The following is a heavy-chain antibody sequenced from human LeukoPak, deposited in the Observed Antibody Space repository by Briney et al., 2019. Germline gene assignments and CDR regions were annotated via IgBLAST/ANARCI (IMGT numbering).Heavy chain of an antibody. Sequence: SGTLSLTCGVSGGSITNNNWWSWVRQPPGKGLEWIGEIYHSGDTNYNPSLKSRVTISLDKSKNQFSLKLSSVTAADTAVYYSARLKRAATYYFDDWGQGTLVTVSS. CDR3: ARLKRAATYYFDD. CDR1: GGSITNNNW. CDR2: IYHSGDT. V-gene: IGHV4-4*02. J-gene: IGHJ4*02. D-gene: IGHD2-15*01.